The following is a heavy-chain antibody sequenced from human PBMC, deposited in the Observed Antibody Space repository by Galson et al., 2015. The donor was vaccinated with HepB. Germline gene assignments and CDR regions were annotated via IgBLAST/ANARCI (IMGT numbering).Heavy chain of an antibody. CDR1: GFAFSTYA. Sequence: SLRLSCAASGFAFSTYAMSWVRQAPGKGLEWVSGINNFKDGGGAYHADSAKGPFTVSRDDSRNTLYLQINSLTAEDTAVYYCTTDLRRGSEYWGQGTLVTVSS. CDR3: TTDLRRGSEY. J-gene: IGHJ4*02. V-gene: IGHV3-23*01. D-gene: IGHD1-14*01. CDR2: INNFKDGGGA.